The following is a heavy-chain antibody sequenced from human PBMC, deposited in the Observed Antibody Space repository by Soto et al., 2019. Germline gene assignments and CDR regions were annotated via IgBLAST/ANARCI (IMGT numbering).Heavy chain of an antibody. CDR1: GFTFSSYA. V-gene: IGHV3-30-3*01. J-gene: IGHJ4*02. CDR2: ISSDGSNT. D-gene: IGHD6-19*01. Sequence: GGSLRLSCAASGFTFSSYAMSWVRQAPGKGLEWVAVISSDGSNTYYADSVKGRFTISRDNSKNTLYLQMNSLRAEDTAVYYCASNEYSSGISSSGVGYWGQGTLVTVSS. CDR3: ASNEYSSGISSSGVGY.